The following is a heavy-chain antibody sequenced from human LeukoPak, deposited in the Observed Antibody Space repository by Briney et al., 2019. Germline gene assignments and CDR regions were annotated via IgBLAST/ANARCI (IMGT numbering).Heavy chain of an antibody. CDR3: ARGTQVVVAATAY. CDR2: ISYDGSNK. CDR1: GFTFSSYA. J-gene: IGHJ4*02. Sequence: GRSLRLSCAASGFTFSSYAMHWVRQAPGKGLEWVAVISYDGSNKYYADSVKGRFTISRDNSKNTLYLQMNSLRAEDTAVYYCARGTQVVVAATAYWGQGTLVTVSS. V-gene: IGHV3-30-3*01. D-gene: IGHD2-15*01.